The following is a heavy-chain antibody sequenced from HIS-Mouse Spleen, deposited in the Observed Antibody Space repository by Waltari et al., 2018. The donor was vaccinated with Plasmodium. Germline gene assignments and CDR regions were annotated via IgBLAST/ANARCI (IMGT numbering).Heavy chain of an antibody. CDR2: INHSGST. CDR3: ASSGSGSYYY. J-gene: IGHJ4*02. CDR1: GGSFSGYY. D-gene: IGHD3-10*01. Sequence: QVQLQQWGAGLLTPSETLSLTCAVHGGSFSGYYWSWIRQPPGKGLEWIGEINHSGSTNYNPSLKSRVTISVDTSKNQFSLKLSSVTAADTAVYYCASSGSGSYYYWGQGTLVTVSS. V-gene: IGHV4-34*01.